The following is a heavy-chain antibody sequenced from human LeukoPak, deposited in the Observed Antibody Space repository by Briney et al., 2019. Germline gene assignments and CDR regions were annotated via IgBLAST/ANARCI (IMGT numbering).Heavy chain of an antibody. D-gene: IGHD3-16*01. V-gene: IGHV3-72*01. CDR2: TRNRADSYTT. J-gene: IGHJ3*02. CDR1: GFPFSSYA. CDR3: TRSGPWGPFDI. Sequence: GGSLRLSCAVSGFPFSSYAMSWVRQAPGEGLEWVGRTRNRADSYTTEYAASVKGRFTISRDDSKNSLFLQMYSLKTEDTAVYYCTRSGPWGPFDIWGQGTMVTVSS.